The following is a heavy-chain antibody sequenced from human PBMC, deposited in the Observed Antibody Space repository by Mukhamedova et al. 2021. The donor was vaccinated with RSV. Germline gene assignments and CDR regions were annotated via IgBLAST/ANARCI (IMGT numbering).Heavy chain of an antibody. D-gene: IGHD3-3*01. CDR3: ATTSTRSGYEYYYYYMDV. CDR2: EDGET. Sequence: EDGETIYAQKFQGRVTMTEDTSTDTAYMELSSLRSEDTAMYYCATTSTRSGYEYYYYYMDVWGKGTTVTVSS. J-gene: IGHJ6*03. V-gene: IGHV1-24*01.